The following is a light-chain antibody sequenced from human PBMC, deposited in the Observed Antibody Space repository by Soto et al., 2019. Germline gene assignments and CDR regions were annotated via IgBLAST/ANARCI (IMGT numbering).Light chain of an antibody. CDR1: QDIRSH. J-gene: IGKJ1*01. Sequence: ENVLTQSPGTLSLSPGERVTLSCRASQDIRSHLAWYQHKPGQAPRLLIFDASSRATGISDRFSGSGSGTDFTLSISRVEPEDFAVYYCQQYGTSPRTFGQGTKV. CDR2: DAS. V-gene: IGKV3-20*01. CDR3: QQYGTSPRT.